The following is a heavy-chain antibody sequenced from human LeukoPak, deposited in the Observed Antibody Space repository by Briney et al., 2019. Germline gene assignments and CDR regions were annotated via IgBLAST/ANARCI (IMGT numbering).Heavy chain of an antibody. CDR2: IYHSGST. CDR3: ASNAGYSYGYGGTYFDY. Sequence: SGTLSLTCAVSGGSISSSNWWSWVRQPPGKGLEWIGEIYHSGSTNYNPSLKSRVTISVDKSKNQFSLKLSSVTAADTAVYYCASNAGYSYGYGGTYFDYWGQGTLVTVSS. J-gene: IGHJ4*02. D-gene: IGHD5-18*01. V-gene: IGHV4-4*02. CDR1: GGSISSSNW.